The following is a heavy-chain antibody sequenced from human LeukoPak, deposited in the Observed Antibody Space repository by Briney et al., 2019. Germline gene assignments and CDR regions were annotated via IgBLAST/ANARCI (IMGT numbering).Heavy chain of an antibody. Sequence: SETLSLTCAVYGGSFSGYYWSWIRQPPGKGLEWIGEINHSGSTNYNPSLKSRVTISVDTSKNQFSLKLSSVTAADTAVYYCARDFTNWNYFDYWGQGTLVTVSS. V-gene: IGHV4-34*01. J-gene: IGHJ4*02. CDR1: GGSFSGYY. CDR3: ARDFTNWNYFDY. CDR2: INHSGST. D-gene: IGHD1-20*01.